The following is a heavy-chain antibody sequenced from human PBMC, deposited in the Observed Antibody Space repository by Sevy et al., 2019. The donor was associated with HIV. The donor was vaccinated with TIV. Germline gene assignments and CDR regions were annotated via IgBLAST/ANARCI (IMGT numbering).Heavy chain of an antibody. CDR2: ISYDGRNK. Sequence: GGSLRLSCAVSGIIFTTSGMHWVRQAPGKGLEWVAVISYDGRNKVYGDSVKGRFTISRDNSKNLLFLQMNSLRAEDTDVYYCAKDFTGYNGMDVWGQGTMVTVSS. CDR1: GIIFTTSG. V-gene: IGHV3-30*18. J-gene: IGHJ6*02. CDR3: AKDFTGYNGMDV. D-gene: IGHD3-9*01.